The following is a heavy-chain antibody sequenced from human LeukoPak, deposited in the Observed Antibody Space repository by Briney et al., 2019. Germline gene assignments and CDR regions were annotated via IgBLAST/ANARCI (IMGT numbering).Heavy chain of an antibody. V-gene: IGHV1-2*02. Sequence: ASVKVSCKASGYTFTGYYMHWVRQAPGQGLEWMGWINPNSGGTNYAQKFQGRVTMTRDTSISTAYMELSRLRSDDTAVYYCARRVYGYPLFDYWGQGTLVTVSS. CDR1: GYTFTGYY. CDR3: ARRVYGYPLFDY. CDR2: INPNSGGT. D-gene: IGHD5-24*01. J-gene: IGHJ4*02.